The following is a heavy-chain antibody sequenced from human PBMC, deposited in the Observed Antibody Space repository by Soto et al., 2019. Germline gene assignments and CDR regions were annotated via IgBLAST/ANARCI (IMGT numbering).Heavy chain of an antibody. CDR3: ARDGNFYDTSGFYSD. CDR2: IKQDGSEK. V-gene: IGHV3-7*03. J-gene: IGHJ4*02. D-gene: IGHD3-22*01. CDR1: GFTFSSYW. Sequence: PGGSLRLSCAASGFTFSSYWVNWVRQAPGKGLEWVANIKQDGSEKYYVDSVKGRFTISRDNAKKSLYLQMNSLRAEDTAMYYCARDGNFYDTSGFYSDWGQGTLVTVSS.